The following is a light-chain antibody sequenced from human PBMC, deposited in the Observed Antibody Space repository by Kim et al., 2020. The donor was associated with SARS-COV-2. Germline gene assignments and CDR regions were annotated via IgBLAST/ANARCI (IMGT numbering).Light chain of an antibody. CDR2: HDS. V-gene: IGLV3-21*04. CDR1: NIGSKN. J-gene: IGLJ1*01. CDR3: QVWDGSTDHYV. Sequence: APGEAAKIPCAGNNIGSKNVQWYQQKAGQAPVLVISHDSDRPSEIPDRFSGSNSGNTATLTISRVEAGDEAAYYCQVWDGSTDHYVFGTGTKVTVL.